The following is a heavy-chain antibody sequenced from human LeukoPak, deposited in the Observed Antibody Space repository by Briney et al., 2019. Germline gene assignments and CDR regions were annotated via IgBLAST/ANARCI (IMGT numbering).Heavy chain of an antibody. D-gene: IGHD6-6*01. V-gene: IGHV4-38-2*02. J-gene: IGHJ4*02. CDR2: IYHSGST. CDR3: ARDSGSSSDFDY. CDR1: GYSISSGYY. Sequence: SDTLSLTCTVSGYSISSGYYWGWIRQPPGKGLEWIGSIYHSGSTYYNPSLKSRVTISVDTSKNQFSLKLSSVTAAGTAVYYCARDSGSSSDFDYWGQGTLVTVSS.